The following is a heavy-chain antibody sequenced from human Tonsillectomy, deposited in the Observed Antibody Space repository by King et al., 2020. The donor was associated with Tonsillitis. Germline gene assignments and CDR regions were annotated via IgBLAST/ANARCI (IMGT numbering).Heavy chain of an antibody. Sequence: QLVQSGGGVVQPGRSLRLSCAASGFTFSSYGMHWVRQAPGKGLEWVAVTWYDGSNKYYADSVKGRFTISRDNSKNTLYLQMNSLRAEDTAVYYCARESVAGPNFLNYFDYWGQGTLVTVSS. D-gene: IGHD6-19*01. CDR2: TWYDGSNK. CDR3: ARESVAGPNFLNYFDY. CDR1: GFTFSSYG. J-gene: IGHJ4*02. V-gene: IGHV3-33*01.